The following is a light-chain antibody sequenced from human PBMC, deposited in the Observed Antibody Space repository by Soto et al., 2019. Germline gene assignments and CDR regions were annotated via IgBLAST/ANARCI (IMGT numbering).Light chain of an antibody. V-gene: IGKV3-15*01. CDR3: QQYHSWPA. Sequence: ETVLTQSPGTLSLSPGERVTLSCRTSQSAPSSNLAWYQQKPGQAPRLLIYGSATRATGIPDRFSGSGSGTEFTLTISSLQSEDSAVYYCQQYHSWPAFGQGTKVDIK. J-gene: IGKJ1*01. CDR1: QSAPSSN. CDR2: GSA.